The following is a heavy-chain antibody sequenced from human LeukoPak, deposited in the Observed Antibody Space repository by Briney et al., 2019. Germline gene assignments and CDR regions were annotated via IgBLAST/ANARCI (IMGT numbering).Heavy chain of an antibody. CDR3: ARGYYDSSGYYSGYSHH. V-gene: IGHV4-59*08. J-gene: IGHJ1*01. CDR1: GGSISTYY. CDR2: IYYSGRT. Sequence: PSETLSLTCTVSGGSISTYYWSWIRQPPGKGLEWIGYIYYSGRTSYNPSLKSRVTISVDTSKDQFSLKLSSLTAADTAVYYCARGYYDSSGYYSGYSHHWGQGTLVTVSS. D-gene: IGHD3-22*01.